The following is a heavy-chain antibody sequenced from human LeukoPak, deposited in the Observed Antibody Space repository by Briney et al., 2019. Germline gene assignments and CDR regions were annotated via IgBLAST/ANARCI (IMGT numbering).Heavy chain of an antibody. V-gene: IGHV1-46*01. D-gene: IGHD2-15*01. Sequence: ASVKVSCKASGYTFTRYYMHWVRQGPGQGLEWMGIIDPSGGSTSYAQKFQGRVTMTRDTSTSTVYMELSGLRSEDTAVYYCARDRGAYCSGGSCYSRNWFDPWGQGTLVTVSS. CDR3: ARDRGAYCSGGSCYSRNWFDP. CDR2: IDPSGGST. J-gene: IGHJ5*02. CDR1: GYTFTRYY.